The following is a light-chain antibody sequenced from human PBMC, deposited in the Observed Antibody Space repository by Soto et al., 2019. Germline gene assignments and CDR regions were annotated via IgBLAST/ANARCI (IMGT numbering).Light chain of an antibody. CDR1: ISNIGRNT. V-gene: IGLV1-44*01. CDR3: AAWDDSLNGYV. J-gene: IGLJ1*01. CDR2: SND. Sequence: QSVLTQPPSSSGTPGQRVTISCSGSISNIGRNTVNWYQQLPGTAPKLLMYSNDQRSSGVPDRFSGSKSGTSASLAISGLQSEDEADYYCAAWDDSLNGYVFGTGTKVTVL.